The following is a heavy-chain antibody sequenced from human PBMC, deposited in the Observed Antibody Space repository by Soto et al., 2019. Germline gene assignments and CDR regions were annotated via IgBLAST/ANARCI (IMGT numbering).Heavy chain of an antibody. J-gene: IGHJ4*02. CDR2: IYYSGST. D-gene: IGHD3-10*02. Sequence: QLQLQESGPGLVKPSETLSLTCTVSGGSISSSSYYWGWIRQPPGKGLEWIGSIYYSGSTYYNPPLKSRVTISVDPSKNHFSLKLTSLTAADTAVYYCASLPDWCSGNSWGQGTLVTVSS. CDR1: GGSISSSSYY. V-gene: IGHV4-39*02. CDR3: ASLPDWCSGNS.